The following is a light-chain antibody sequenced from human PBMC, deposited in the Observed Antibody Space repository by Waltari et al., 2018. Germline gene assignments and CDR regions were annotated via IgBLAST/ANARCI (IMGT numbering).Light chain of an antibody. CDR1: QGVSRY. V-gene: IGKV3-11*01. CDR3: QQRSNWPPT. Sequence: EIVLTQSPATLSLSPGERATLSGRASQGVSRYLTWYQPKPGQAPRLLIYDASNRATGIPARFSGSGSGTDFTLTISSLEPEDFAVYYCQQRSNWPPTFGQGTKVEIK. J-gene: IGKJ1*01. CDR2: DAS.